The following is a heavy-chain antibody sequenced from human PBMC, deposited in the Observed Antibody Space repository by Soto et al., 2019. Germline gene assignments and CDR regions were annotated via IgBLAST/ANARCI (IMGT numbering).Heavy chain of an antibody. CDR1: VYTFTSYA. Sequence: GXSVKVSCKASVYTFTSYAMHWVRQAPGQRLEWMGWINAGNGNTKDSQKFQGRVTITRDTSASTAYMELSSLRSEDAAVYYCARVAESHYYGSGSLNYWGQGTMVTVSS. D-gene: IGHD3-10*01. CDR2: INAGNGNT. V-gene: IGHV1-3*01. J-gene: IGHJ4*02. CDR3: ARVAESHYYGSGSLNY.